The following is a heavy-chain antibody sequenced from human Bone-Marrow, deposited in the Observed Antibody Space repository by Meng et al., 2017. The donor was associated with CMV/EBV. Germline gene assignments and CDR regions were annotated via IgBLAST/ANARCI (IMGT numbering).Heavy chain of an antibody. J-gene: IGHJ4*02. Sequence: GSLRLSCAASGFTVSSNYTSWVRQAPGKGLEWVSVIYSGGSTYYADSVKGRFTISRDNSKNTLYLQMNSLRAEDTAVYYCARGEGPAYGPVGYYFDYWGQGTTVTVSS. CDR2: IYSGGST. CDR1: GFTVSSNY. CDR3: ARGEGPAYGPVGYYFDY. D-gene: IGHD4-17*01. V-gene: IGHV3-66*02.